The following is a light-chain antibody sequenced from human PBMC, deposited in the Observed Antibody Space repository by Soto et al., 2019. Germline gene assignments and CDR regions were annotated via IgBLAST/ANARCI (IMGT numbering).Light chain of an antibody. J-gene: IGKJ5*01. CDR1: QSVSGY. Sequence: DIVVPPWPASLSFYPGARATLSCRASQSVSGYLYWYQQKPGQAPRLLVQDASNRATGIPARFSGSGSETDFTLTISSLEPEDFAVYYCQQRSNGTSITFGQGTRLEI. CDR2: DAS. V-gene: IGKV3-11*01. CDR3: QQRSNGTSIT.